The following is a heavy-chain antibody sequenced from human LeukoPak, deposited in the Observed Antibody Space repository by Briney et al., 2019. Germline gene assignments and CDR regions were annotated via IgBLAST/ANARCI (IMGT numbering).Heavy chain of an antibody. CDR3: ARARMRSGSYYRLDYYYGMDV. Sequence: PGGSLRLSCAASGFTFSSYSMNWVRQAPGKGLEWVSSISSSSSYIYYADSVKGRFTISRDNAKNSLYLQMNSLRAEDTALYHCARARMRSGSYYRLDYYYGMDVWGQGTTVTVSS. V-gene: IGHV3-21*04. J-gene: IGHJ6*02. CDR1: GFTFSSYS. CDR2: ISSSSSYI. D-gene: IGHD3-10*01.